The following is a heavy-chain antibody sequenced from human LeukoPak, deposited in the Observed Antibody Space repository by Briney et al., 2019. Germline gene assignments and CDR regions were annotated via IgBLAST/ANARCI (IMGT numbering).Heavy chain of an antibody. Sequence: GGSLRLSCGASGFTFSDYYLSWIRQAPGKGLEWISYISTSGSSISYADSVKGRFTVSRDNAKNSLYLHLSSLRAEDTAVYYCARGIVHYPLFDYWGQGTLVTVFS. CDR2: ISTSGSSI. CDR3: ARGIVHYPLFDY. CDR1: GFTFSDYY. V-gene: IGHV3-11*01. D-gene: IGHD3-22*01. J-gene: IGHJ4*02.